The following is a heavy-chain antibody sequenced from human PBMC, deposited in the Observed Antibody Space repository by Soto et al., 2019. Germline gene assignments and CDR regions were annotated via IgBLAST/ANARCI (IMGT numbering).Heavy chain of an antibody. Sequence: PSETLSLTCIVSGGSISNSNYFWGWIRQPPGKGLEWIGSIFYTGSTPYNPSLKSRVTISVDTSKNQFSLNLDSVTAADTAVYYCARGRGYYDFWSGYYNFDFWGLGTLVTVSS. CDR1: GGSISNSNYF. D-gene: IGHD3-3*01. J-gene: IGHJ4*02. CDR2: IFYTGST. V-gene: IGHV4-39*01. CDR3: ARGRGYYDFWSGYYNFDF.